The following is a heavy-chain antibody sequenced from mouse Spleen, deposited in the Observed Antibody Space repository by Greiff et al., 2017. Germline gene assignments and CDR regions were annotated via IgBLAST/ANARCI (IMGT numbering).Heavy chain of an antibody. D-gene: IGHD2-3*01. CDR2: INPNNGGT. Sequence: EVQLQQSGPELVKPGASVKISCKASGYTFTDYYMNWVKQSHGKSLEWIGDINPNNGGTSYNQKFKGKATLTVDKSSSTAYMELRSLTSEDSAVYYCARTDGYYSYAMDYWGQGTSVTVSS. CDR1: GYTFTDYY. V-gene: IGHV1-26*01. CDR3: ARTDGYYSYAMDY. J-gene: IGHJ4*01.